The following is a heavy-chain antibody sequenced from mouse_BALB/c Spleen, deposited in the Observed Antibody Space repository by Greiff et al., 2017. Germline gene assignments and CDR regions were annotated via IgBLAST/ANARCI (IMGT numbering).Heavy chain of an antibody. CDR3: TRSELGYFDY. CDR2: IYPSDSYT. J-gene: IGHJ2*01. V-gene: IGHV1-69*02. CDR1: GYTFTSYW. D-gene: IGHD4-1*01. Sequence: QVQLQQPGAELVRPGASVKLSCKASGYTFTSYWINWVKQRPGQGLEWIGNIYPSDSYTNYNQKFKDKATLTVDKSSSTAYMQLSSPTSEDSAVYYCTRSELGYFDYWGQGTTLTVSS.